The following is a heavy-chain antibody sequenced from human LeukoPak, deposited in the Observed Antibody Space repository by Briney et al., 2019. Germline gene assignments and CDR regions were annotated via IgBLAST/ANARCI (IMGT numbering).Heavy chain of an antibody. J-gene: IGHJ5*02. V-gene: IGHV3-72*01. CDR1: GFTFSDHY. CDR3: ARENDGDKGLDP. Sequence: GGSLRLSCAASGFTFSDHYMDWVRQAPGKGLEWVARTRNKAKSYTTEYAASVKGRFTISRDDSKNSLYLQMNSLRAEDTAVYYCARENDGDKGLDPWGQGTLVTVSS. CDR2: TRNKAKSYTT. D-gene: IGHD5-24*01.